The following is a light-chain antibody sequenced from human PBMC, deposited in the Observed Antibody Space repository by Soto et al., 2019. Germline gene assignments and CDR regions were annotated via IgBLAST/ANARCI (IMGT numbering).Light chain of an antibody. CDR3: QQYKNWPL. V-gene: IGKV3-15*01. J-gene: IGKJ5*01. CDR1: HSVNSH. CDR2: GAS. Sequence: MRMTQSPATLSVSPGERVSRSCRTSHSVNSHVAWYQQKPGQAPRLLLYGASTRATGIPVRFSGSGFGTEFTLTISSLQSEDFAVYYCQQYKNWPLFGQGTLLEIK.